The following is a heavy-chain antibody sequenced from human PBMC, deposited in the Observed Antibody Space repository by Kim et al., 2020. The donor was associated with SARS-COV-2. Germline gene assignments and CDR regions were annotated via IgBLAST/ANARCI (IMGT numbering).Heavy chain of an antibody. J-gene: IGHJ5*02. CDR3: ARGFHLGIMVS. Sequence: GGSLRLSCAASGFTFGAYSIHWVRQAPGKGLEWISHIGSSGGSEYYADSVKGRFTISRDNAKNSLYLQMNSLRAEDTAVYYCARGFHLGIMVSWGQGTLVTVSS. CDR2: IGSSGGSE. CDR1: GFTFGAYS. D-gene: IGHD3-16*01. V-gene: IGHV3-21*05.